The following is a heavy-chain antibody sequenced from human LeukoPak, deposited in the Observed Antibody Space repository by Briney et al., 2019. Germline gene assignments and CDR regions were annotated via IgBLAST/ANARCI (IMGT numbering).Heavy chain of an antibody. CDR3: AKDNWDYVGPNWFDP. Sequence: PGRSLRLSCAASGFSFSTYGMHWVRQAPGKGLEWVAVISYDGSAQYYVDSVKGRFTISRDNSKNTLYLQMNSLRAENTAVYYCAKDNWDYVGPNWFDPWGQGTLVTVSS. J-gene: IGHJ5*02. CDR1: GFSFSTYG. CDR2: ISYDGSAQ. D-gene: IGHD1-7*01. V-gene: IGHV3-30*18.